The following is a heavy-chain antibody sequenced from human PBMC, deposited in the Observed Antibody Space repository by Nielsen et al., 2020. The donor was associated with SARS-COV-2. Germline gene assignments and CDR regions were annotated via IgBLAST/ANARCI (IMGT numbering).Heavy chain of an antibody. D-gene: IGHD2-21*02. CDR1: GGTFSSYA. CDR2: IIPIFGTA. J-gene: IGHJ4*02. Sequence: SVKVSCKASGGTFSSYAISWVRQAPGQGLEWMGGIIPIFGTANYAQKFQGRVTITADESTSTAYMELSSLRSEDTAVYYCARDLGYCGGDCYGLFDYWGQGTLVTVSS. CDR3: ARDLGYCGGDCYGLFDY. V-gene: IGHV1-69*13.